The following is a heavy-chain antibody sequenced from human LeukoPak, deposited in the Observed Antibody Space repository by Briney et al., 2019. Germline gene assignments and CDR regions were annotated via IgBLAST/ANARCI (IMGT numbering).Heavy chain of an antibody. CDR1: GFTFSRYG. J-gene: IGHJ4*01. V-gene: IGHV3-33*01. CDR2: IWYDGSEK. D-gene: IGHD3-16*01. CDR3: ARAYTYTGGQAFDY. Sequence: PGRSLRLSCAASGFTFSRYGMHWVRQAPGKGLEWVAVIWYDGSEKYYADSVKGRFTVSKDNAKNTMDLQMHSVRAEDTALYYCARAYTYTGGQAFDYWGHGVLVTVSS.